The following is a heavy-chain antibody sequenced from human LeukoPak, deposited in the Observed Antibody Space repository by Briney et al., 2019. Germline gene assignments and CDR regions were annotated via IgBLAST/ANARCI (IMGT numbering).Heavy chain of an antibody. V-gene: IGHV3-38-3*01. CDR2: ISGGST. J-gene: IGHJ6*03. D-gene: IGHD2-21*02. CDR1: GFTVSSNE. Sequence: GGSLRLSCAASGFTVSSNEMSWVRQAPGKGLEWVSSISGGSTYYADSRKGRFTISRDNAKNSLYLQMNSLRAEDTAVYYCARGGANDCYYYMDVWGKGTTVTVSS. CDR3: ARGGANDCYYYMDV.